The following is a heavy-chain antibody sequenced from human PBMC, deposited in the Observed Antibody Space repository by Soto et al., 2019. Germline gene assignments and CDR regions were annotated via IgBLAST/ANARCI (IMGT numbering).Heavy chain of an antibody. CDR2: ISYDGSNK. CDR3: ATPGGYRTTLNSLGWTRGGHYYIGRDV. D-gene: IGHD1-7*01. V-gene: IGHV3-30-3*01. Sequence: PGGSLRLSCAASGFTFSSYAMHWVRQAPGKGLEWVAVISYDGSNKYYADSVKGRFTISRDNSKNTLYLQMNSLRAEDTAVYYWATPGGYRTTLNSLGWTRGGHYYIGRDVGAKGTTVTV. J-gene: IGHJ6*04. CDR1: GFTFSSYA.